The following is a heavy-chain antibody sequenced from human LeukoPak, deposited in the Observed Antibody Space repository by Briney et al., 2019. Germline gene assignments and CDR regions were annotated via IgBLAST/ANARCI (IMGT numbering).Heavy chain of an antibody. CDR3: AKPDVLLIARTFYDY. V-gene: IGHV3-7*01. CDR1: GFPFSSYW. J-gene: IGHJ4*02. CDR2: IKQDGSKK. D-gene: IGHD1-14*01. Sequence: GGSLRLSCVASGFPFSSYWMTWVRQAPGKGLEWVANIKQDGSKKSYVDSVKGRFTISKDNAKNSLYLQMNSLRAEDTAIYYCAKPDVLLIARTFYDYWGQGTLVTVSS.